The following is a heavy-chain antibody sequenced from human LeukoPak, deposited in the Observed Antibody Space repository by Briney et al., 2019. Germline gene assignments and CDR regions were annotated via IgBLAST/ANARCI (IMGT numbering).Heavy chain of an antibody. CDR2: IRSKANSYAT. J-gene: IGHJ4*02. CDR1: GFTFSFSA. D-gene: IGHD2-2*02. Sequence: GGSLKLSCAAPGFTFSFSAVHWVRQASGKGLEWVGRIRSKANSYATAYTASVQGRFTISRDDSKNTAYLLMNSLKTEDTAVYYCTTETSLYYFDYWGQGTLVTVSS. V-gene: IGHV3-73*01. CDR3: TTETSLYYFDY.